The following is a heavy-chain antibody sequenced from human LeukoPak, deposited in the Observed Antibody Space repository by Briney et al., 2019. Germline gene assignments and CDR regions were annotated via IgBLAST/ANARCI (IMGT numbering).Heavy chain of an antibody. CDR1: GYTFTSYD. Sequence: GASVKVSCKASGYTFTSYDINWVRQATGQGLEWMGWMNPNSGNTGYAQKFQGRVTMTRNTSISTAYMELSSLRSEDTAVYYCAKAGKYYDFWSGYYYYGMDVWGQGTTVTVSS. CDR2: MNPNSGNT. D-gene: IGHD3-3*01. V-gene: IGHV1-8*01. CDR3: AKAGKYYDFWSGYYYYGMDV. J-gene: IGHJ6*02.